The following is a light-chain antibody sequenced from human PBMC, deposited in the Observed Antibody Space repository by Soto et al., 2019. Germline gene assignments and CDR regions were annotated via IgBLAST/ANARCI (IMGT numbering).Light chain of an antibody. CDR3: QQRYSTPPT. CDR2: VAS. CDR1: QSISSY. V-gene: IGKV1-39*01. Sequence: DIQMTQSPSSLSASVGDRVTITCRASQSISSYLNWYQQKPGKAPKFLIYVASSLQSGVPSRLSGSGSGTEFTLTISSLQPEDVATYYCQQRYSTPPTFGGGTKVEIK. J-gene: IGKJ4*01.